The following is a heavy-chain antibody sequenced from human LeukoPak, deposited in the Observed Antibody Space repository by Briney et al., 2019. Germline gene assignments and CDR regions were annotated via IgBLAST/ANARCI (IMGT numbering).Heavy chain of an antibody. D-gene: IGHD3-22*01. CDR2: INHSGST. V-gene: IGHV4-34*01. CDR1: GGSFSGYY. J-gene: IGHJ4*02. Sequence: SETLSLTCAVYGGSFSGYYWSWIRQPPGKGLEWIGEINHSGSTNYNPSLKSRVTISVDTSKNQFSLKLSSVTAADTAVYYCARDSSGYIHDYWGQGTLVTVSS. CDR3: ARDSSGYIHDY.